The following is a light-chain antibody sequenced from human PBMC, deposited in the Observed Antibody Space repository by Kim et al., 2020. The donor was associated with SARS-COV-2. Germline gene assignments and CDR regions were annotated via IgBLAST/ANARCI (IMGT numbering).Light chain of an antibody. CDR1: QSVSSN. Sequence: EIVMTQSPATLSVSPGERATLSCRASQSVSSNLAWYQQKPGQAPRLLIYGASTRATGIPARFSGSGSGTELTLTISSLQSEDFAVYYCLQYNNWPPENTFGQGTKLEI. CDR3: LQYNNWPPENT. V-gene: IGKV3-15*01. CDR2: GAS. J-gene: IGKJ2*01.